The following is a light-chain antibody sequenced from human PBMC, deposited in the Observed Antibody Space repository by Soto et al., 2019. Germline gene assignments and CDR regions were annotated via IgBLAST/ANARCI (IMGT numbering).Light chain of an antibody. J-gene: IGLJ1*01. CDR3: SSYTISNTLV. CDR1: SSNIGSNY. CDR2: DVS. Sequence: QSALTQPPSASGTPGQRVTISCSGSSSNIGSNYVSWYQQYPGKAPKLMIYDVSNRPSGVSNRFSGSKSGNTASLTISGLQAEDEADYYCSSYTISNTLVFGSGTKVTVL. V-gene: IGLV2-14*01.